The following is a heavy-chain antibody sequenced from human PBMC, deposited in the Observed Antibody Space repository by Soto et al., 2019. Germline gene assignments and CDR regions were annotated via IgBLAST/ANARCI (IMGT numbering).Heavy chain of an antibody. CDR3: ARQRTTVVTRAYFDH. J-gene: IGHJ4*02. D-gene: IGHD2-21*02. V-gene: IGHV4-39*01. Sequence: SETLSLTCIVSGESISSSSYYWGWIRQPPGKGLEWIGSIYYSGRTYYNPSFKSRVTISIDTSKNQFSLKLSSVTATDTAVYYCARQRTTVVTRAYFDHWGQGALVTVSS. CDR2: IYYSGRT. CDR1: GESISSSSYY.